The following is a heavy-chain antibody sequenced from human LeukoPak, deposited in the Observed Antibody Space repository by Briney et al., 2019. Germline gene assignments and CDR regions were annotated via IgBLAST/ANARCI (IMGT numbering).Heavy chain of an antibody. D-gene: IGHD1-26*01. J-gene: IGHJ4*02. CDR1: GFNFSDYY. CDR2: TRNKANSYTT. CDR3: ARGNSGSYPHFDC. V-gene: IGHV3-72*01. Sequence: GGSLRLSCAVSGFNFSDYYMSWIRQAPGKGLEWVGRTRNKANSYTTEYAASVKGRFTISRDDSKNSLYLQMNSLKTEDTAVYYCARGNSGSYPHFDCWGQGTLVTVSS.